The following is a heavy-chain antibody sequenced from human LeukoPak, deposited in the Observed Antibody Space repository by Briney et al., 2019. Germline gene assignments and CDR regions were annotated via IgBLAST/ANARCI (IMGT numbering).Heavy chain of an antibody. V-gene: IGHV3-9*03. Sequence: GGSLRLSCAVSGFNFDDYAIHWVRQGPGKGLEWVAGISANGGFISYGESVKGRFTISRDNPRNSVFLQMNFLRAEDMAMYFCTKEVQRWHSYFYRPSYALDIWGQGTMVSVSS. CDR1: GFNFDDYA. D-gene: IGHD3-22*01. CDR2: ISANGGFI. CDR3: TKEVQRWHSYFYRPSYALDI. J-gene: IGHJ3*02.